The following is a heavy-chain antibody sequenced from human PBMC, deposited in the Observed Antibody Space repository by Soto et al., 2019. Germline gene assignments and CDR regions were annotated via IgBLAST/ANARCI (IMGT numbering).Heavy chain of an antibody. CDR1: GGSISSSSYY. CDR3: ARGYHYGDYVSYFQH. V-gene: IGHV4-39*07. D-gene: IGHD4-17*01. CDR2: IYYSGST. Sequence: SETLSLTCTVSGGSISSSSYYWGWIRQPPGKGLEWIGSIYYSGSTYYNPSLKSRVTISVDTSKNQFSLKLSSVTAADTAVYYCARGYHYGDYVSYFQHWGQGTLVTVSS. J-gene: IGHJ1*01.